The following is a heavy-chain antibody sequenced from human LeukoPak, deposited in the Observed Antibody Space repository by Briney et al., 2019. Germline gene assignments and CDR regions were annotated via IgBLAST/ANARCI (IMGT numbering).Heavy chain of an antibody. Sequence: GESLKISCKSSGVTFTNYWIAWVRQMPGKGLEWLGIIFPHDSDTRYSPSFQGQVTISAGKSITTAYLQWSSLRASDTALYYCARGGYSYGYVDHWGQGTLVTVSS. CDR2: IFPHDSDT. V-gene: IGHV5-51*01. CDR1: GVTFTNYW. D-gene: IGHD5-18*01. CDR3: ARGGYSYGYVDH. J-gene: IGHJ4*02.